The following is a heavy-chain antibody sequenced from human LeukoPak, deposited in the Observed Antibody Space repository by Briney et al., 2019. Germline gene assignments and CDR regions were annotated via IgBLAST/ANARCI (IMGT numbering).Heavy chain of an antibody. Sequence: ASVKVSCKASGYTFTIYHIHWVRQVPGQGLEWMGVINPSEGSTDYAQKFQDRVSLTRDTSTSTVYMDLSRLRCEDTAVYYCARSDKMDVWGQGTTVTDSS. CDR2: INPSEGST. V-gene: IGHV1-46*01. CDR3: ARSDKMDV. CDR1: GYTFTIYH. J-gene: IGHJ6*02.